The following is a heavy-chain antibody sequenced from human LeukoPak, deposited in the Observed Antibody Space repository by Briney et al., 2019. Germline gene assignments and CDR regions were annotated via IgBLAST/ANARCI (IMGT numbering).Heavy chain of an antibody. D-gene: IGHD3-22*01. CDR2: IKEDGSEK. CDR1: GFTFSSYW. CDR3: ASEPINYYDSSGQNY. V-gene: IGHV3-7*01. Sequence: GGSLRLSCAASGFTFSSYWMSWVRQAPGNGLEWVANIKEDGSEKNYVDSVKGRFTISRDNAKNSLYLQMNSLRAEDTAVYYCASEPINYYDSSGQNYWGQGTLVTVSS. J-gene: IGHJ4*02.